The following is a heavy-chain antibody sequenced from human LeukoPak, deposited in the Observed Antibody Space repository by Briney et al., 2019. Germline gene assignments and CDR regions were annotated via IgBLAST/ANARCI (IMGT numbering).Heavy chain of an antibody. CDR1: GGSISSNSYY. D-gene: IGHD3-22*01. J-gene: IGHJ1*01. Sequence: SETLSLTCTVSGGSISSNSYYLGWIRQPPGKGLEWIGNIYYTGSTYYNPSLKSRVTISVDTSKNQFSLKLSSVTAADTAVYYCARVVQSTDSSGFYLPEYFQHWGQGTLVTVSS. CDR3: ARVVQSTDSSGFYLPEYFQH. CDR2: IYYTGST. V-gene: IGHV4-39*07.